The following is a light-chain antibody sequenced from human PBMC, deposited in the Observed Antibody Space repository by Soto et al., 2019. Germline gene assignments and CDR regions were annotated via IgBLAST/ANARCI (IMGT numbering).Light chain of an antibody. J-gene: IGKJ2*01. Sequence: VVMTQSPLSLPVTLGEPASVSCRSSQSLVDNDGYSYLSWFQQRPGQSPRRLIYKISNRDYGVPDRFSGSGSDTDFTLKISRVEPEDVAVYYCMQGSHFPYTFGEGTQLEIK. V-gene: IGKV2-30*01. CDR1: QSLVDNDGYSY. CDR3: MQGSHFPYT. CDR2: KIS.